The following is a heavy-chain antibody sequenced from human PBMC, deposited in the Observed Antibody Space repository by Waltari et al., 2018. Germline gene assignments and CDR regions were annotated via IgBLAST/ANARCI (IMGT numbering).Heavy chain of an antibody. CDR1: GFTLSSYW. CDR2: IKKDGREE. Sequence: EVQLVESGGGLVQPGGSLSLSCAASGFTLSSYWMSWVRQAPGKGLEWGGKIKKDGREEYYVDSVRGRFTISRDNAKNSLYLQMNSLRPEDTAVYYCARDQWFAFDIWGQGTMVTVSS. J-gene: IGHJ3*02. V-gene: IGHV3-7*01. D-gene: IGHD3-22*01. CDR3: ARDQWFAFDI.